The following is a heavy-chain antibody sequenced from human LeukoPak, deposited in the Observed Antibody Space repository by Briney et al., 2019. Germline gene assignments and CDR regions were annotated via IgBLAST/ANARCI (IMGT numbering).Heavy chain of an antibody. CDR2: INPYNGNT. CDR3: ARGWLQPYWYFDL. CDR1: GYTLSNYG. V-gene: IGHV1-18*01. Sequence: ASVKVSCKASGYTLSNYGISWVRQAPGQGLEWMGWINPYNGNTDYAQKLQARVTMTTDTSTTTGYMELRSLRSDDTAVYYCARGWLQPYWYFDLWGRGTVVTVSS. D-gene: IGHD5-24*01. J-gene: IGHJ2*01.